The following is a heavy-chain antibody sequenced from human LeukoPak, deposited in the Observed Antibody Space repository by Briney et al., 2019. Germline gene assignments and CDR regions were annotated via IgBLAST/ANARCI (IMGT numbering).Heavy chain of an antibody. D-gene: IGHD2-8*02. V-gene: IGHV1-18*01. Sequence: ASVKVSCKASGYTFTSYGISWVRQAPGQGLEWMGWISAYSGNTNYAQKLQGRVTMTTDTSTSTAYMELRSLRSDDTAVYYCARGGRRVYCTGGVCYSYGDYQYYSYYMDVWGKGTTVTVSS. CDR1: GYTFTSYG. CDR2: ISAYSGNT. J-gene: IGHJ6*03. CDR3: ARGGRRVYCTGGVCYSYGDYQYYSYYMDV.